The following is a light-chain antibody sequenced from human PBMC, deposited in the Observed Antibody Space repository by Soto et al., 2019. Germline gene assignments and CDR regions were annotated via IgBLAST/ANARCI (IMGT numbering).Light chain of an antibody. CDR2: DAS. Sequence: EIVLTQSPATLSLSPGERATLSCRASQSVSSYLAWYQQKPGQAPRLLIYDASNRATGIPARFSGSGSGTDFTLTISNLEPEDFAVYYCQQRSNWPLNFGGGTKMEIK. V-gene: IGKV3-11*01. J-gene: IGKJ4*01. CDR1: QSVSSY. CDR3: QQRSNWPLN.